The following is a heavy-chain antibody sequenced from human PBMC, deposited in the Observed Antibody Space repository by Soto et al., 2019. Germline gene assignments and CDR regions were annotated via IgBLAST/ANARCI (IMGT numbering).Heavy chain of an antibody. J-gene: IGHJ4*02. CDR2: IVPIYRTA. Sequence: QVQLVQSGAEMRRPGSSVKVSCKASGGTFSSYRINWVRQAPGQGLEWVGGIVPIYRTADYAQKFQGRVTITADESARTAYMELRGLKSQDTAVYYCARDSGAKLSSSWGQGTLVPVSS. CDR3: ARDSGAKLSSS. D-gene: IGHD6-13*01. V-gene: IGHV1-69*01. CDR1: GGTFSSYR.